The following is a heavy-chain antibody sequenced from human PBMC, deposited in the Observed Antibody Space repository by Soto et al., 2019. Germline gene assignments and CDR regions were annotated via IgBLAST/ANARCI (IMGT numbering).Heavy chain of an antibody. J-gene: IGHJ6*02. CDR3: AGGAVYDSYGMDV. D-gene: IGHD2-8*01. V-gene: IGHV3-30-3*01. Sequence: QVQLVESGGGVLQPGRSLRLSCAASGFTFSNYAMHWVRQAPGKGLEWVAVISYDGSNKYYAASVKGRFTISRDNSKNTLYLQMNSLRAEDTAVYYCAGGAVYDSYGMDVWGQGTTVTVSS. CDR1: GFTFSNYA. CDR2: ISYDGSNK.